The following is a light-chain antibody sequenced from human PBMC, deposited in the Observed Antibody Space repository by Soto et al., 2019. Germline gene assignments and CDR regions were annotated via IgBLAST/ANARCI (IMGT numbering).Light chain of an antibody. V-gene: IGLV1-40*01. Sequence: QSVLKQPPSVSGAPGQGASISCTGSSSIIGAGSDVHWYQQLPGTAPKLLIYGNTNRPSGVPDRFSGSKSGTSASLAISGLQPEDEADYYCQSSDSSLNRVFGTGTKVTVL. CDR3: QSSDSSLNRV. CDR2: GNT. CDR1: SSIIGAGSD. J-gene: IGLJ1*01.